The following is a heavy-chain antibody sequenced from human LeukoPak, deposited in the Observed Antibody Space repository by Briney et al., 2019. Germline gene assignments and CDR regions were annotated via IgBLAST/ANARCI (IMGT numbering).Heavy chain of an antibody. Sequence: PGRSLRLSCAASGFTFGTLDMSWVRQAPGKGLEWVSTLACLDASCTEYYSDSVKGRFSISRDKSKSTLSLQVNSLRVEDTAMYYCVRDSEGSFDYWGQGTLVTVSS. J-gene: IGHJ4*02. CDR3: VRDSEGSFDY. CDR1: GFTFGTLD. D-gene: IGHD3-10*01. V-gene: IGHV3-23*01. CDR2: LACLDASCTE.